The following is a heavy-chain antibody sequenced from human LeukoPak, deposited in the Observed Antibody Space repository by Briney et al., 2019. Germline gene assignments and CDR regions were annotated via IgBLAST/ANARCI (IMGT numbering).Heavy chain of an antibody. D-gene: IGHD1-26*01. V-gene: IGHV1-2*02. CDR2: INPNTGAT. Sequence: ASVKVSCTASGYTLTGYHMHWVRQAPGQRLEWMGWINPNTGATNYAQHFQGRVTMTRDTSISTAYMELSRLRSDDTAVYYCARDRGKVGASRVDFDYWGQGTLITVSS. J-gene: IGHJ4*02. CDR3: ARDRGKVGASRVDFDY. CDR1: GYTLTGYH.